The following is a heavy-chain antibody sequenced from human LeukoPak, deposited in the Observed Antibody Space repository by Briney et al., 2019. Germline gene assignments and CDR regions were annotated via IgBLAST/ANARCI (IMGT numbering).Heavy chain of an antibody. CDR1: GYTFTGYY. CDR3: AMGRVALYYLDY. Sequence: ASVKVSCKSSGYTFTGYYMHWVRQAPGQGLEWMGWINPNSGGTNYAQKFQGRVTMTRDTSISTAYMELSRLRSDDTAVYYCAMGRVALYYLDYWGQGTLVTVSS. J-gene: IGHJ4*02. V-gene: IGHV1-2*02. D-gene: IGHD3-10*01. CDR2: INPNSGGT.